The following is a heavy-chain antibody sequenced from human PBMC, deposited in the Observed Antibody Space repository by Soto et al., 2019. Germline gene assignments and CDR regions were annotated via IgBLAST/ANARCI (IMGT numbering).Heavy chain of an antibody. CDR3: AKDQASGQGSFDS. CDR2: ISYDGSNQ. J-gene: IGHJ4*02. Sequence: VKLVESGGGVVQPGGSLRLSCEASGFTFNIYGMHWVRQAPDKGLEWVALISYDGSNQYYADSVKGRFTISRDNSKNTVFLQMNSLRADDTAVYYCAKDQASGQGSFDSWGQGTLVTVSS. CDR1: GFTFNIYG. V-gene: IGHV3-30*18.